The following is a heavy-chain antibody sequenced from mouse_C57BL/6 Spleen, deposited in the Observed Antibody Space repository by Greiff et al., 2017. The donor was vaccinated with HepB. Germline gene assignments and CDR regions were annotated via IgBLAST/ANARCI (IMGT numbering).Heavy chain of an antibody. D-gene: IGHD1-1*01. V-gene: IGHV5-12*01. CDR1: GFTFSDYY. CDR3: ARPRDYYGSSWGFAY. CDR2: ISNGGGST. Sequence: EVKVVESGGGLVQPGGSLKLSCAASGFTFSDYYMYWVRQTPEKRLEWVAYISNGGGSTYYPDTVKGRFTISRDNAKNTLYLQMSRLKSEDTAMYYCARPRDYYGSSWGFAYWGQGTLVTVSA. J-gene: IGHJ3*01.